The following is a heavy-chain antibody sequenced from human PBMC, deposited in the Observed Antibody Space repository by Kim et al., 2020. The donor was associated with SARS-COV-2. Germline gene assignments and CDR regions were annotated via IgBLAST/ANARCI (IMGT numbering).Heavy chain of an antibody. V-gene: IGHV3-11*03. CDR1: GFTFSDYY. CDR3: ARLQLEPHRPVGYFDY. D-gene: IGHD1-1*01. Sequence: GGSLRLSCAASGFTFSDYYMSWIRQAPGKGLEWVSYISSSSSYTNYADSVKGRFTISRDNAKNSLYLQMNSLRAEDTAVYYCARLQLEPHRPVGYFDYWGQGTLVTVSS. J-gene: IGHJ4*02. CDR2: ISSSSSYT.